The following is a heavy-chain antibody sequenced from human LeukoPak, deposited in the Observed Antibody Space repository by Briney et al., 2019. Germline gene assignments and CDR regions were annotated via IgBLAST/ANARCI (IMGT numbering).Heavy chain of an antibody. CDR1: GYRFTDDY. D-gene: IGHD3-16*01. CDR3: APTSEAYTSNWSV. CDR2: INPGTDFT. Sequence: ASVKVSCKTSGYRFTDDYIHWVRQAPGQGLEWRGWINPGTDFTNYAPKFRGRVIMTRDTSISTAYMEVRRLTFDDTAIYYCAPTSEAYTSNWSVWGQGTLVTVSP. J-gene: IGHJ4*02. V-gene: IGHV1-2*02.